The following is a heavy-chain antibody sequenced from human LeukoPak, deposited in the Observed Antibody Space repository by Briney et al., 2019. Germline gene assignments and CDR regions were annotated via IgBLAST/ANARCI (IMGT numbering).Heavy chain of an antibody. V-gene: IGHV3-48*01. Sequence: GGSPRLSCAASGFTFSRYSMNWVRQAPGKGLEWVSYISSSGSAIYYADSVKGRFTISRDNAKNSLYLQMNSLRAEDTAVYYCAGTPYDYVWGTYRPNFDYWGQGTLVTVSS. J-gene: IGHJ4*02. CDR2: ISSSGSAI. CDR3: AGTPYDYVWGTYRPNFDY. CDR1: GFTFSRYS. D-gene: IGHD3-16*02.